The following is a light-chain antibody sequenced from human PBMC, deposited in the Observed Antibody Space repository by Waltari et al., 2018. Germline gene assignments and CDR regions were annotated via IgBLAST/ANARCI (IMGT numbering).Light chain of an antibody. CDR2: GND. CDR3: HSHDSSLSAV. CDR1: TYTIRPNYD. V-gene: IGLV1-40*01. J-gene: IGLJ1*01. Sequence: QSVLTQPPSVSGAPGQRVTIPCTGTTYTIRPNYDVHWYQQLPGTAPRLLIYGNDKRPSGVPDRFSASRSGNSASLAITGLQAEDEADYYCHSHDSSLSAVFGTGTKLTVL.